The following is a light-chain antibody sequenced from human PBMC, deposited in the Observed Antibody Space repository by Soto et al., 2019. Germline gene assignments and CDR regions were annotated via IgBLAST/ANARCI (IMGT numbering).Light chain of an antibody. J-gene: IGLJ2*01. CDR1: SSDVGVYDY. Sequence: QSVLTQPASVSGSPGQSITISCTGTSSDVGVYDYVSGFQQHPGKAPKLMIYEVTNRPSGVSNRFSGSKSGNTASLTISGLQAEDEADYYCSSYASTTNHVVFGGGTQLTVL. CDR2: EVT. V-gene: IGLV2-14*01. CDR3: SSYASTTNHVV.